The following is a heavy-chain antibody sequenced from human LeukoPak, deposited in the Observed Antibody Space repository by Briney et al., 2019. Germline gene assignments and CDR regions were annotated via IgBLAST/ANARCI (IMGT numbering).Heavy chain of an antibody. Sequence: GESLTISCKGSGYPFNNYWIGWVRQMPGKGLEWMGTIYPDDSDVRYSPSFQGQVTMSADKSITTAYLQWSSLTASDTALYYCAKLTTGWSFDFWGQGTLVTVSS. CDR3: AKLTTGWSFDF. V-gene: IGHV5-51*01. CDR1: GYPFNNYW. CDR2: IYPDDSDV. D-gene: IGHD6-19*01. J-gene: IGHJ4*02.